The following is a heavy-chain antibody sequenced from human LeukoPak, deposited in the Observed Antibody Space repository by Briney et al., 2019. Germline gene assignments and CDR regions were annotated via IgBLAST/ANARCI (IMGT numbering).Heavy chain of an antibody. V-gene: IGHV1-18*01. D-gene: IGHD3-22*01. CDR2: ISAYNGNT. CDR3: ARASYYYSGYDHWFDP. CDR1: GYTFTSYG. Sequence: ASVKVSCKASGYTFTSYGISWVRQAPGQGLEWMGWISAYNGNTNYAQKLQGRVTMTTDTSTSTAYMELRSLRSDDTAVYYCARASYYYSGYDHWFDPWGQGTLVTVSS. J-gene: IGHJ5*01.